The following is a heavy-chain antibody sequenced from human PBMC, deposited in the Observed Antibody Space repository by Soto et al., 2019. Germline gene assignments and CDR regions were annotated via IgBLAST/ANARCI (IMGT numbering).Heavy chain of an antibody. J-gene: IGHJ5*02. CDR3: FSERGDNNFDP. V-gene: IGHV4-30-4*01. CDR1: GGSISSGDYY. CDR2: IYYSGST. Sequence: PSETLSLTCTVSGGSISSGDYYWSWIRQPPGKGLEWIGYIYYSGSTFYNPSLKNRVTISLDTSKIQFCLKLSSVPATHTAVYYCFSERGDNNFDPWGQGTLVTVSS. D-gene: IGHD3-10*01.